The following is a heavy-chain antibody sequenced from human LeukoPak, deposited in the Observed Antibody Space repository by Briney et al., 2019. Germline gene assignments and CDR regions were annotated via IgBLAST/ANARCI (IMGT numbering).Heavy chain of an antibody. Sequence: ASVKVSCKAYGYTFTSYGITWVRQAPGQGPEWMGWISAYAGKTEYAQKFQGRVTMTTDTSTNTAYMELRSLGPDDTAVYYCARDLGNRVATTPDHWGQGTLVTVSS. D-gene: IGHD5-12*01. J-gene: IGHJ4*02. CDR2: ISAYAGKT. V-gene: IGHV1-18*01. CDR1: GYTFTSYG. CDR3: ARDLGNRVATTPDH.